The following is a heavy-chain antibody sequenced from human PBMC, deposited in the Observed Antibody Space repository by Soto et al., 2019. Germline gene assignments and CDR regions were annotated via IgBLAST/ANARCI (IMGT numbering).Heavy chain of an antibody. CDR1: GFTCSSYD. V-gene: IGHV3-23*01. CDR3: AKATATGGGAFDI. Sequence: GGALRLSCAASGFTCSSYDMSWVRQAPGKGLEWVSTILVRGSTHYPDSVKGRFTISRDNSKNMVFLQMDSLTAGDTAVYYCAKATATGGGAFDICGQGTMVTVSS. CDR2: ILVRGST. J-gene: IGHJ3*02. D-gene: IGHD2-8*02.